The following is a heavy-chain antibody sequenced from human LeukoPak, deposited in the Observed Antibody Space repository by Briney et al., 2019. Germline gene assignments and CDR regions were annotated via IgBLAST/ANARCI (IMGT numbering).Heavy chain of an antibody. J-gene: IGHJ2*01. V-gene: IGHV4-59*11. CDR1: GGSITSHY. D-gene: IGHD3-3*01. Sequence: SETLSLTCTVSGGSITSHYWSWIRQAPGQGLEWVGHLHSNGRTNYKSSLQSRVTISLDTSRNQFSLKMTSVTAADTAVYFCAGETIMIFGVGLGYFDLWGRGTLVTVSS. CDR2: LHSNGRT. CDR3: AGETIMIFGVGLGYFDL.